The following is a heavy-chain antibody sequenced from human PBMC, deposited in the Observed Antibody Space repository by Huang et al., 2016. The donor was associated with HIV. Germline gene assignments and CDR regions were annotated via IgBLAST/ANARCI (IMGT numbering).Heavy chain of an antibody. CDR1: GDLISSTNYY. J-gene: IGHJ4*02. CDR3: ASQHIGAAATWF. V-gene: IGHV4-39*01. D-gene: IGHD6-13*01. CDR2: VYQGGCT. Sequence: QLQLQESGPGQVKPSETLSLTCTVSGDLISSTNYYWGWIRQSPGKGLEWVGSVYQGGCTNYIPSLKGRVTLSVDMSRNQFSLRLNSVTAADTAVYYCASQHIGAAATWFWGRGTQVAVSS.